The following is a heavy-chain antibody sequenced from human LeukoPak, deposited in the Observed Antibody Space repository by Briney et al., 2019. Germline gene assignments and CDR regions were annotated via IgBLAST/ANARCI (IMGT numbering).Heavy chain of an antibody. V-gene: IGHV3-53*01. CDR3: ARGAPYDSSGYRAEDY. Sequence: PGGSLRLSCVVSGVSVTTNYMSWVRQVQGKGLEWVSSVYAGGGLYYADFVKGRFSVSKDISKNTLYLQMNSLRVEDTGVYYCARGAPYDSSGYRAEDYWGQGTLVTVSS. J-gene: IGHJ4*02. D-gene: IGHD3-22*01. CDR1: GVSVTTNY. CDR2: VYAGGGL.